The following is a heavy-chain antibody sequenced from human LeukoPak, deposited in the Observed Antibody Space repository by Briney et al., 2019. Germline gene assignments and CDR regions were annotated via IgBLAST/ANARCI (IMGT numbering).Heavy chain of an antibody. CDR1: GYTFTSYG. CDR2: ISAYNGNT. D-gene: IGHD3-22*01. V-gene: IGHV1-18*01. CDR3: ARDTITMVEVAYWNFDL. Sequence: ASVKVSCKASGYTFTSYGISWVRQAPGQGLEWMGWISAYNGNTNYAQKFQGRVTITRNTSISTAYMELSSLRSEDTAVYYCARDTITMVEVAYWNFDLWGRGTLVTVSS. J-gene: IGHJ2*01.